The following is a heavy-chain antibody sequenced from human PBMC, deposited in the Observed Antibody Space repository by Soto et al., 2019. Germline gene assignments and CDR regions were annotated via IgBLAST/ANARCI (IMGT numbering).Heavy chain of an antibody. CDR1: GFTFSIYA. J-gene: IGHJ6*02. CDR3: ARRDFYCRGRNCFSGDYAMDV. V-gene: IGHV3-30*04. D-gene: IGHD2-15*01. Sequence: QVQLVESGGGVVQPGSSLRLSCTASGFTFSIYAMHWVRQAPGKGLEWVSIISFDGKNIDYARSVRGRFTISRDNSQNTLYLQMDSLRTEDTAVYYCARRDFYCRGRNCFSGDYAMDVWGQGTTVTVCS. CDR2: ISFDGKNI.